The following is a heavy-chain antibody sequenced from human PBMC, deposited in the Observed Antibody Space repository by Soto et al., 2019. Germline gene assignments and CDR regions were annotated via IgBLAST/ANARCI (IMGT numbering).Heavy chain of an antibody. CDR1: GGSFSGYY. D-gene: IGHD3-22*01. J-gene: IGHJ6*02. CDR3: AREEYYYDSSGYYPYGMDV. Sequence: SETLSLTCAVYGGSFSGYYWSWIRQPPGKGLEWIGEINHSGSTNYNPSLKSRVTISVDTSKNQFSLKLSSVTAAGTAVYYCAREEYYYDSSGYYPYGMDVWGQGTTVTVSS. CDR2: INHSGST. V-gene: IGHV4-34*01.